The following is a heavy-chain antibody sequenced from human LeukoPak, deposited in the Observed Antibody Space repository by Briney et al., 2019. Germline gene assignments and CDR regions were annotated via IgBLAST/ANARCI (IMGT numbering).Heavy chain of an antibody. Sequence: PSETLSLTCAVYGGSSSGYYWSWIRQPPGKGLEWIGEINHSGSTNYNPSLKSRVTISVDTSKNQFSLKLSSVTAAGTAVYYCARARPILTGPYYYYGMDVWGKGTTVTVSS. V-gene: IGHV4-34*01. J-gene: IGHJ6*04. CDR3: ARARPILTGPYYYYGMDV. CDR1: GGSSSGYY. D-gene: IGHD3-9*01. CDR2: INHSGST.